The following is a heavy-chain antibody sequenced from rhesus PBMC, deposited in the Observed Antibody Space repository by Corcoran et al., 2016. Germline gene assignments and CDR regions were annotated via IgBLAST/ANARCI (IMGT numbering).Heavy chain of an antibody. CDR1: GGSISGYYY. Sequence: QVQLQESGPGLVKPSETLSLTCAVSGGSISGYYYWSWIRPPPGKGLEWIGSIYGSGGSNYLNPSLTRRVTLSVDTSQTQFSLKLSSVTAADTAVYYCASDRVAAAYDYWGQGVLVTVSS. V-gene: IGHV4S14*01. J-gene: IGHJ4*01. CDR2: IYGSGGSN. CDR3: ASDRVAAAYDY. D-gene: IGHD6-31*01.